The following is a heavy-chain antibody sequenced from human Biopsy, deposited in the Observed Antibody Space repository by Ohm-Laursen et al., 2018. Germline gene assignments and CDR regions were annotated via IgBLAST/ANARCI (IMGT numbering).Heavy chain of an antibody. V-gene: IGHV3-15*01. CDR2: IRSKPDGGIA. CDR1: GFTFSNAW. Sequence: SLRLSCAASGFTFSNAWMSWVRQAPGKGLEWVGRIRSKPDGGIAEYTAPVKGRFTISRDDSENTVFLQMTSLKTEDTAAYYCTTDLAGYCSSTSCYKAIEFDPWGQGTLVTVSS. J-gene: IGHJ5*02. D-gene: IGHD2-2*02. CDR3: TTDLAGYCSSTSCYKAIEFDP.